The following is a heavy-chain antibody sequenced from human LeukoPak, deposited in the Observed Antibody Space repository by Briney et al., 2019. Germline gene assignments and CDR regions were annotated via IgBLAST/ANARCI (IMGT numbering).Heavy chain of an antibody. Sequence: PGGSLRLSCAASGFTFRNYWMSWVRQAPGKGLEWVANIKQDGNEKYYVDSVKGRFTISRDNAKNSLYLQMKSLRAEDTAVYYCARDHLGGMDVWGQGTTVTVSS. CDR1: GFTFRNYW. D-gene: IGHD3-16*01. CDR2: IKQDGNEK. CDR3: ARDHLGGMDV. V-gene: IGHV3-7*05. J-gene: IGHJ6*02.